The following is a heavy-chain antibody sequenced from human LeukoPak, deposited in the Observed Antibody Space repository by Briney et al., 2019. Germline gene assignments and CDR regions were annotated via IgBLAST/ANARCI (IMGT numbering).Heavy chain of an antibody. D-gene: IGHD6-6*01. CDR2: INPNSGGT. V-gene: IGHV1-2*04. J-gene: IGHJ4*02. CDR1: GYTFTGYY. CDR3: ARAGRSHWARLDY. Sequence: ASVKVSCKASGYTFTGYYMHWVRQAPGQGLEWMGWINPNSGGTNYAQKFQGWVTMTRDTSISTAYMELSSLRSEDTAVYYCARAGRSHWARLDYWGQGTLVTVSS.